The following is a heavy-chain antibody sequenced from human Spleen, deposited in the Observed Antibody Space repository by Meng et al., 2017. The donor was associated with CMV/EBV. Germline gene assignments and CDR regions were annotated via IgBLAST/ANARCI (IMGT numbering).Heavy chain of an antibody. D-gene: IGHD3-10*01. CDR1: GGSISSYY. J-gene: IGHJ6*02. V-gene: IGHV4-59*01. Sequence: SETLSLTCTVSGGSISSYYWSWIRQPPGKGLEWIGYIYHSGSTNYNLALKSRVTISVDTSKNQFSLKLSSVTAADTAVYYCARKSVTLVRGVSDYYYSMDVWGQGTTVTVSS. CDR3: ARKSVTLVRGVSDYYYSMDV. CDR2: IYHSGST.